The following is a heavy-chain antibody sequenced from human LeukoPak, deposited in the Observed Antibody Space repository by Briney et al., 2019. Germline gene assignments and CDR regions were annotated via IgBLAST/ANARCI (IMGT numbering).Heavy chain of an antibody. J-gene: IGHJ4*02. Sequence: TGGSLRLSCAASGFTFSSFAMNWVRQAPGKGLEWVSTISGSGGSTYYADSVKGRSTISRDNSKNTLYLQMNSLRAEDTAVYYCAKDAGLGATFRRYFDYWGQGTLVTVSS. CDR1: GFTFSSFA. D-gene: IGHD1-26*01. CDR2: ISGSGGST. CDR3: AKDAGLGATFRRYFDY. V-gene: IGHV3-23*01.